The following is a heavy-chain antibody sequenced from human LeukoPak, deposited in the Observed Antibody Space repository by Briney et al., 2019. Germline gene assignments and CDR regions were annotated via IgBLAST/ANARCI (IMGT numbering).Heavy chain of an antibody. Sequence: GGSLRLSCAASGFTFSSYAMSWVRQAPGKGLEWVSAISGSGGSTYYADSVKGRFTISRDNSKNTLYLQMNSLRAEDTAVYYCAKLAILLLWFGEAGDSSGSELGYFDYWGQGTLVTVSS. V-gene: IGHV3-23*01. CDR2: ISGSGGST. CDR3: AKLAILLLWFGEAGDSSGSELGYFDY. CDR1: GFTFSSYA. J-gene: IGHJ4*02. D-gene: IGHD3-10*01.